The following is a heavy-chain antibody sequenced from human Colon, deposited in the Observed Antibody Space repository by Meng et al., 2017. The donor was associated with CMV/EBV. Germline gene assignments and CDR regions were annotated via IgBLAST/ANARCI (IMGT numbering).Heavy chain of an antibody. D-gene: IGHD3-16*01. CDR2: ISGNGGSS. J-gene: IGHJ4*02. V-gene: IGHV3-23*04. CDR1: ASNFRTYA. CDR3: AKDWGQWLNFFDS. Sequence: VESWGAVGQPGGTPEFSCAPSASNFRTYACGWVRKVEGKGPEWIASISGNGGSSYYAESVKDRFTISRDNSKNTLFLQMNALRVDDTAVYYCAKDWGQWLNFFDSWGQGTLVTVSS.